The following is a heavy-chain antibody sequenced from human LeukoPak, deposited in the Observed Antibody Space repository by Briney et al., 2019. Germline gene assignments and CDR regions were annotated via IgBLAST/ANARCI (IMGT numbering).Heavy chain of an antibody. CDR1: GYTFTSYD. D-gene: IGHD2-2*01. CDR3: ARGGPYQLLLDGFDP. V-gene: IGHV1-8*03. CDR2: MNPNSGNT. Sequence: ASVKVSCKASGYTFTSYDINWVRQATGQGLELMGWMNPNSGNTGYAQKFQGRVTITRNTSISTAYMELSSLRSEDTAVYYCARGGPYQLLLDGFDPWGQGTLVTVSS. J-gene: IGHJ5*02.